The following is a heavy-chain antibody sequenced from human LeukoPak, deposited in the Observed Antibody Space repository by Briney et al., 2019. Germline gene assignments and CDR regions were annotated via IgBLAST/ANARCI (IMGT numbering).Heavy chain of an antibody. J-gene: IGHJ5*02. V-gene: IGHV4-34*01. CDR3: ARASREASFWSGYLNWFDP. CDR1: GGSFSGYY. Sequence: PSETLSLTCAVYGGSFSGYYWSWIRQPPGKGLEWIGEINHSGSTNYNPSLKSRVTISVDTSKNQFSLKLSSVTAADTAVYYCARASREASFWSGYLNWFDPWGQGTLVTVSS. D-gene: IGHD3-3*01. CDR2: INHSGST.